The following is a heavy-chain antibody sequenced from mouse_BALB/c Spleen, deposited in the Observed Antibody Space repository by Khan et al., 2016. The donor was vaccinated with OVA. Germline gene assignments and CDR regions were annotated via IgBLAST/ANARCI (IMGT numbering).Heavy chain of an antibody. CDR2: INPSTGYT. CDR1: GYTFINYW. J-gene: IGHJ2*01. D-gene: IGHD1-1*01. V-gene: IGHV1-7*01. Sequence: VQLQESGAELAKPGASVKMSCKASGYTFINYWILWVKQRPGQGLEWIGSINPSTGYTEYNQNFKDKATWTADKSSSTAYMQLSSLTSEDSAVYYCARRGLRWDFDYWGQGTTLTVSS. CDR3: ARRGLRWDFDY.